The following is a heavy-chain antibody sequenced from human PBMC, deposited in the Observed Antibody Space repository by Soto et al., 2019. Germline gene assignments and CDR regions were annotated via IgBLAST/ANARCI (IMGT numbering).Heavy chain of an antibody. Sequence: QVQLQQWGAGLLKPSETLSLTCAVYGGSFSGYYWSWIRQPPGKGLEWIGEINHSGSTNYNPSLRSRVTISVDTSKNQFSLKLSSVTAADTAVYYCARGPSVVVPAAMGHGWFDPWGQGTLVTVSS. CDR1: GGSFSGYY. V-gene: IGHV4-34*01. J-gene: IGHJ5*02. CDR3: ARGPSVVVPAAMGHGWFDP. CDR2: INHSGST. D-gene: IGHD2-2*01.